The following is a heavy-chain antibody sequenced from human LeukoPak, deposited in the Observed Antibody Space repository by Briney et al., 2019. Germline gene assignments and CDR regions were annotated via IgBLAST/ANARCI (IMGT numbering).Heavy chain of an antibody. D-gene: IGHD6-19*01. CDR2: IYYSGST. CDR1: GGSISSSSYH. V-gene: IGHV4-39*07. CDR3: ARGEEYSSGWPDAFDI. J-gene: IGHJ3*02. Sequence: SETLSLTCTVSGGSISSSSYHWGWIRQPPGKGLEWIGSIYYSGSTYYNPSLKSRVTISVDTSKNQFSLKLSSVTAADTAVYYCARGEEYSSGWPDAFDIWGQGTMVTVSS.